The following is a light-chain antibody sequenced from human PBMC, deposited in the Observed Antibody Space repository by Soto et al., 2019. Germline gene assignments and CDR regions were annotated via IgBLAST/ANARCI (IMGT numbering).Light chain of an antibody. CDR3: QQRSNWPPLT. CDR2: DAS. J-gene: IGKJ4*01. Sequence: EIVLTQSPATLSLSLGERATLSCRASQSVRSYLAWYQQKPGQAPRLLISDASNRATGIPARFSGSGSGTDFTLTISSLEPEDFAVYYCQQRSNWPPLTFGQGTKVDIK. CDR1: QSVRSY. V-gene: IGKV3-11*01.